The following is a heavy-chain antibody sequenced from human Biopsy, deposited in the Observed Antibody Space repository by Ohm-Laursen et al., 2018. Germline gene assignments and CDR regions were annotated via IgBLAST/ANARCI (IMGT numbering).Heavy chain of an antibody. D-gene: IGHD2-21*02. CDR1: GYTFTDDQ. CDR2: VNPKKGDT. CDR3: SRERHYYSA. J-gene: IGHJ5*02. Sequence: SVKVSCKTTGYTFTDDQIHWVREAPGQGLEWMGLVNPKKGDTRYAQKFQGRVTMTSDVSVATAYMELTGLTSDDTAVYFCSRERHYYSAWGQGTLVTVSS. V-gene: IGHV1-2*06.